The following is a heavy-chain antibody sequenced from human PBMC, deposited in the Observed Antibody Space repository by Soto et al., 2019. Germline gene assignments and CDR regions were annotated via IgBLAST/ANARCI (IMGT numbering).Heavy chain of an antibody. V-gene: IGHV3-30*18. CDR2: ISYDGSNK. CDR3: AKDVVVGATTGLGDYYYYYGMDV. J-gene: IGHJ6*02. D-gene: IGHD1-26*01. Sequence: GGSLRLSCAASGFTFSSYGMHWVRQAPGKGLEWVAVISYDGSNKYYADSVKGRSTISRDNSKNTLYPQMNSLRAEDTAVYYCAKDVVVGATTGLGDYYYYYGMDVWGQGTTVTVS. CDR1: GFTFSSYG.